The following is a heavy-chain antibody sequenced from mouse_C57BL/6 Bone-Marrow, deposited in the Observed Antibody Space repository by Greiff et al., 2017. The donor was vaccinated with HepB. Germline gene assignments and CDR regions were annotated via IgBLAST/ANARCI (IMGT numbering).Heavy chain of an antibody. V-gene: IGHV1-61*01. Sequence: QVHVKQSGAELVRPGSSVKLSCKASGYTFTSYWMDWVKQRPGQGLEWIGNIYPSDSETHYNQKFKDKATLTVDKSSSTAYMQLSSLTSEDSAVYYCANMVYFDYWGQGTTLTVSS. CDR1: GYTFTSYW. D-gene: IGHD1-1*02. J-gene: IGHJ2*01. CDR2: IYPSDSET. CDR3: ANMVYFDY.